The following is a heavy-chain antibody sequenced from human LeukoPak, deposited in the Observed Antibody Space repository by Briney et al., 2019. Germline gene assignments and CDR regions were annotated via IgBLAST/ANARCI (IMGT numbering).Heavy chain of an antibody. CDR2: ISSSSSYI. V-gene: IGHV3-21*01. J-gene: IGHJ4*02. CDR3: APVEMAIDY. CDR1: GFTFSSYS. D-gene: IGHD5-24*01. Sequence: GGSLRLSCAASGFTFSSYSMNWVRQVPGKGLEWVSSISSSSSYIYYADSVKGRFTISRDNAKNSLYLQMNSLRAEDTAVYYCAPVEMAIDYWGQGTLVTVSS.